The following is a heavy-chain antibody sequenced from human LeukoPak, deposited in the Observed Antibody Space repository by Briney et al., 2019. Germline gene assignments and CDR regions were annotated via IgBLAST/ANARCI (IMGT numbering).Heavy chain of an antibody. V-gene: IGHV3-30-3*01. CDR2: ISYDKSNK. Sequence: GVLRLSCAASGFTFSSYAMHWVRQAPGKGLEWVALISYDKSNKYYADSVKGRFTIPRDNSKNTLFVQMNSLRTEDTAVYYCARSGVQWQWLLTYDAFDIWGQGTMVTVSS. CDR3: ARSGVQWQWLLTYDAFDI. J-gene: IGHJ3*02. CDR1: GFTFSSYA. D-gene: IGHD6-19*01.